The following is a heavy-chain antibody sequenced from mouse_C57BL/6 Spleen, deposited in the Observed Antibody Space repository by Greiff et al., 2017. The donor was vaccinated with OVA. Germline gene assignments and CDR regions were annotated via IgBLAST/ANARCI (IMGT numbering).Heavy chain of an antibody. V-gene: IGHV6-3*01. D-gene: IGHD2-2*01. Sequence: EVKLVESGGGLVQPGGSMKLSCVASGFTFSNYWMNWVRQSPEKGLEWVAQIRLKSDNYATHYAESVKGRFTISRDDSKSSVYLQMNNLRAEDTGIYYCTEYGYGYFDDWGQGTTLTVSS. CDR1: GFTFSNYW. CDR2: IRLKSDNYAT. CDR3: TEYGYGYFDD. J-gene: IGHJ2*01.